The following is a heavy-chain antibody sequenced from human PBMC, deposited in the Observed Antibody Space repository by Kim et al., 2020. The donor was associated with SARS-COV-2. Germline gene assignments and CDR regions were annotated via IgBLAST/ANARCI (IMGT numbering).Heavy chain of an antibody. V-gene: IGHV3-30*04. CDR1: GFDFTTYA. CDR2: ISDDAKRM. J-gene: IGHJ4*02. Sequence: GSLRLSCVASGFDFTTYAIHWVRQAPGKGLECLGVISDDAKRMHYADAVKGRFTISRDNSKNTVYLHMASLRSEETAVYYCVRDWPSAPNDLDYWGQGILVTVSS. CDR3: VRDWPSAPNDLDY. D-gene: IGHD1-1*01.